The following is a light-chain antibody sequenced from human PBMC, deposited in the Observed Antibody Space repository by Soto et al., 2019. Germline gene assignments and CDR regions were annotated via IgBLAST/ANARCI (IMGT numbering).Light chain of an antibody. CDR3: SSYTSSSTYV. CDR2: EVS. CDR1: SSDVGGYNY. V-gene: IGLV2-14*01. J-gene: IGLJ1*01. Sequence: QSALTQPASVSGSPGQSITISCTGTSSDVGGYNYVSWYQQHPGKAPKLMIYEVSNRHSGVSNRFSGSKSGNTASLTISGVQAEDEADYYCSSYTSSSTYVFGTGTKLTVL.